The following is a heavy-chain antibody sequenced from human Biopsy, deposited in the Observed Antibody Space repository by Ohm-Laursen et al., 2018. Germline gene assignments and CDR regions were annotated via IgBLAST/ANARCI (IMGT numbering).Heavy chain of an antibody. V-gene: IGHV4-59*01. CDR2: LYNTGGT. Sequence: TLSLTCTVSGGSISSYQWTWIRQPPGQGLEWIGYLYNTGGTNYNPSLKSRVTISVDTSKNQFSLKLRSVTAADTAVYYCAREAAIIDPRTRAFDYWGQGTLVTVSS. CDR3: AREAAIIDPRTRAFDY. CDR1: GGSISSYQ. D-gene: IGHD6-25*01. J-gene: IGHJ4*02.